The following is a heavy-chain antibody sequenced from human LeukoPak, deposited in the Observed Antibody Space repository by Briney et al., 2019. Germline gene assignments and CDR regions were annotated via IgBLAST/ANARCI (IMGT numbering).Heavy chain of an antibody. D-gene: IGHD2-8*02. CDR2: IFPSGGEI. Sequence: GGSLRLSCAASGFTFSSYSMNWGREAPGKGLEWGSSIFPSGGEIHYADSVRGRFTISRDNSKSTLSLQMNSLRAEDTAIYYCATYRQVLLPFESWGQGTLVTVSS. CDR1: GFTFSSYS. V-gene: IGHV3-21*04. CDR3: ATYRQVLLPFES. J-gene: IGHJ4*02.